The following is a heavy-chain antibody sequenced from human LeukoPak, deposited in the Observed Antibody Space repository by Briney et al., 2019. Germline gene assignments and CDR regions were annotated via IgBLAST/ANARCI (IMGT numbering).Heavy chain of an antibody. V-gene: IGHV4-59*08. Sequence: PSETLSLTCTVSDGSIIKYYWSWIRQPPGKGLEWIGYIYYSGSTNYNPSLKSRVTISVDTSKNQFSLKLSSVTAADTAVYYCARRRDAFDIWGQGTMVTVSS. J-gene: IGHJ3*02. CDR3: ARRRDAFDI. CDR1: DGSIIKYY. CDR2: IYYSGST.